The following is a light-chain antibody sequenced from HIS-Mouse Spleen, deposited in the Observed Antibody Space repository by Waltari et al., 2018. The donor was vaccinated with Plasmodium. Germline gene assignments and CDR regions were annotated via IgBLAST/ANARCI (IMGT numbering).Light chain of an antibody. Sequence: QSALTQPASVSGSPGQSITISCTGTRSDVGRDNLVPWYQQHPGKAPKLIIYEGSKLPSGVSNRFSGSKSGNTASLTISGLQAEDEADYYCCSYAGSSTWVFGGGTKLTVL. CDR2: EGS. V-gene: IGLV2-23*01. J-gene: IGLJ3*02. CDR3: CSYAGSSTWV. CDR1: RSDVGRDNL.